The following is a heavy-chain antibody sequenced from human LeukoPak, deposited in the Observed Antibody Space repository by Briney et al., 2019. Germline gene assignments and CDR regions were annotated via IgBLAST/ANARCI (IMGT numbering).Heavy chain of an antibody. CDR1: GFTFSRYA. Sequence: PGGSLRLSCSASGFTFSRYAMHWVRQAPGKGLEYVSAISSNGGSTYYADSVKGRFTISRDNSKNTLYLQMSSLRAEDTAVYYCVKDGDYHGSGSSYYFDYWGQGTLVTVSS. D-gene: IGHD3-10*01. V-gene: IGHV3-64D*06. CDR3: VKDGDYHGSGSSYYFDY. J-gene: IGHJ4*02. CDR2: ISSNGGST.